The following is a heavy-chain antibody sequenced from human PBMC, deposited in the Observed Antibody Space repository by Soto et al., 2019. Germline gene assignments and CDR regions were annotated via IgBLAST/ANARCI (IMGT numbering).Heavy chain of an antibody. Sequence: RASVKVSCKASGGTFSSYAISWVRQAPGQGLEWMGGIIPIFGTANYAQKFQGRVTITADESTSTAYMELSSLRSEDTAVYYCARVGDCSGGSCYSGVVSKYGMDVWGQGTTVTAP. J-gene: IGHJ6*02. CDR1: GGTFSSYA. D-gene: IGHD2-15*01. V-gene: IGHV1-69*13. CDR2: IIPIFGTA. CDR3: ARVGDCSGGSCYSGVVSKYGMDV.